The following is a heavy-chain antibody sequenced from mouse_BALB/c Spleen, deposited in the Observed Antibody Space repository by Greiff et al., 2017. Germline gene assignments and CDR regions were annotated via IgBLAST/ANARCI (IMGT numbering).Heavy chain of an antibody. CDR3: ARIQYYGSSYYAMDY. J-gene: IGHJ4*01. D-gene: IGHD1-1*01. CDR1: GYTFTSYY. Sequence: QVQLQQSGPELVKPGASVRISCKASGYTFTSYYIHWVKQRPGQGLEWIGWIYPGNVNTKYNEKFKGKATLTADKSSSTAYMQLSSLTSEDSAVYFCARIQYYGSSYYAMDYWGQGTSVTVSA. CDR2: IYPGNVNT. V-gene: IGHV1S56*01.